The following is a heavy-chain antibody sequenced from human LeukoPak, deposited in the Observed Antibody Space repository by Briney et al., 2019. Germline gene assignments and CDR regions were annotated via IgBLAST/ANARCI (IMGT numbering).Heavy chain of an antibody. CDR1: GFSISGYW. V-gene: IGHV3-74*01. Sequence: GGSLRLSCAASGFSISGYWMHWVRHAAGEGLVWVSRMNSGGTTINYADSVKGRFTISRDNVDNTLHLQMNSLRVEDTAVYYCIREVQVRASASLGLWGQGTLVTVSS. D-gene: IGHD3-16*01. J-gene: IGHJ4*01. CDR2: MNSGGTTI. CDR3: IREVQVRASASLGL.